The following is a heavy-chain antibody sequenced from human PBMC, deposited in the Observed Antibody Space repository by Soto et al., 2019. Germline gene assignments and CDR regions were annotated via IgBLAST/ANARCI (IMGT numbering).Heavy chain of an antibody. CDR1: GFTFSSYA. CDR2: ISGSGGST. D-gene: IGHD2-2*01. V-gene: IGHV3-23*01. Sequence: EVQLLESGGGLVQPGGSLRLSCAASGFTFSSYAMSWVRQAPGKGLEWVSAISGSGGSTYYADSVKGRFTISRDNSKNTLYLQMNSLRAEDTAVYYCAKDGDNVVVPAAPDAFDIWGQGTMVTVSS. J-gene: IGHJ3*02. CDR3: AKDGDNVVVPAAPDAFDI.